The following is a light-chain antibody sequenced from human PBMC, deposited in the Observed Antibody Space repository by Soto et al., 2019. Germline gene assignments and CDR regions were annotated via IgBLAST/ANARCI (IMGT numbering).Light chain of an antibody. V-gene: IGKV3-11*01. Sequence: EIVLTQSPATLSLSPGERATLSCRASQSVSSYVAWYQSKPGQAPRLLMYDASNRVIGIPARFSGSGSGTDFTITISSLEPEDFAVYYCQQRSNWPLTFGGGTKVEI. CDR1: QSVSSY. J-gene: IGKJ4*01. CDR2: DAS. CDR3: QQRSNWPLT.